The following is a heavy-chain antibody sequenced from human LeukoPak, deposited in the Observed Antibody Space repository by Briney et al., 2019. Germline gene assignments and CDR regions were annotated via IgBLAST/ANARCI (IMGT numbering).Heavy chain of an antibody. J-gene: IGHJ4*02. V-gene: IGHV1-24*01. D-gene: IGHD2-21*01. CDR2: FDPEDGET. CDR1: GDTLTELS. Sequence: ASVKVSCKVSGDTLTELSMHWVRQAPGKGLEWMGGFDPEDGETIYVQKFQGRVTMTEDTLTDAAYMVLSSVRSEDKDLYYCATSLIHGYYFYYWRQGTLVTVSS. CDR3: ATSLIHGYYFYY.